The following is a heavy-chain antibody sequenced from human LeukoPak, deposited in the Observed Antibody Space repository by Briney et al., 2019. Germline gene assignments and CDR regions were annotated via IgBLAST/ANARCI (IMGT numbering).Heavy chain of an antibody. CDR2: ISYDGSNK. CDR1: GFTFSSYG. J-gene: IGHJ3*02. Sequence: GGSLRLSCAASGFTFSSYGMHWVCQAPGKGLEWVAVISYDGSNKYYADSVKGRFTISRDNSKNTLCLQMNSLRAEDTAVYYCAKSAGFSTGGTFDIWGQGTMVTVSS. V-gene: IGHV3-30*18. CDR3: AKSAGFSTGGTFDI. D-gene: IGHD6-19*01.